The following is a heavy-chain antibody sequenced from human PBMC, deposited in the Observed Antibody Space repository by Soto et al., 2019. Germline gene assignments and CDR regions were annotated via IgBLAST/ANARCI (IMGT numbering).Heavy chain of an antibody. J-gene: IGHJ6*04. CDR3: ARGLITLDV. V-gene: IGHV3-49*03. Sequence: EEQLVESGGEFVQPGRSLRLSCTPSGFTFDDDAINWFRQAPGKGLEWVGFIRAIKYGGTSQYAASVKGRFTISRDDSKNVASLEMNSLKIDDTALYFCARGLITLDVWGKGTTVIVSS. CDR2: IRAIKYGGTS. D-gene: IGHD2-21*01. CDR1: GFTFDDDA.